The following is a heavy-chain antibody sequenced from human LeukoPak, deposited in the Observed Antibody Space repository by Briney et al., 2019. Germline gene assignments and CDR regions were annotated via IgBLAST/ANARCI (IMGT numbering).Heavy chain of an antibody. CDR2: VTDSGGRT. CDR3: AKLIGRSDGCDI. J-gene: IGHJ3*02. CDR1: GFAFSNSA. D-gene: IGHD1-14*01. Sequence: GGSLRLSCAASGFAFSNSAMYWVRQAAGKGLERVSGVTDSGGRTFYADSVKGRFTISRDNSKNTLYLQMNSLRAEDTAVYYCAKLIGRSDGCDIWGQGTMVTVSS. V-gene: IGHV3-23*01.